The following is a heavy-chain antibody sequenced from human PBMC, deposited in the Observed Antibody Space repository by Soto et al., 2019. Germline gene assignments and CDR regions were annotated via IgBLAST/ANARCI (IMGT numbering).Heavy chain of an antibody. D-gene: IGHD6-19*01. CDR1: GYTSTSYG. Sequence: QVQLVQSGAEVKKPGASVKVSCKASGYTSTSYGISWVRQAPGQGLEWMGWISAYNGNTNYAQKLQGTVNMTTDTSTSTAYMELRSLRSDDTAVYYCARAEFESSGPGGYYYYMDVWGKGTTVTVSS. J-gene: IGHJ6*03. CDR3: ARAEFESSGPGGYYYYMDV. V-gene: IGHV1-18*01. CDR2: ISAYNGNT.